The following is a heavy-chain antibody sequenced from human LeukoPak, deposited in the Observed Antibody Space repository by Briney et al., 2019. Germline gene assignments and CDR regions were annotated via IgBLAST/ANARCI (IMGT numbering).Heavy chain of an antibody. D-gene: IGHD3-22*01. V-gene: IGHV4-34*01. CDR3: ARETVYYDSSGYYWDNWFDP. CDR2: IYYSGST. CDR1: GGSFSGYY. J-gene: IGHJ5*02. Sequence: SETLSLTCAVYGGSFSGYYWGWIRQPPGKGLEWIGSIYYSGSTYYNPSLKSRVTISVDTSKNQFSLKLSSVTAADTAVYYCARETVYYDSSGYYWDNWFDPWGQGTLVTVSS.